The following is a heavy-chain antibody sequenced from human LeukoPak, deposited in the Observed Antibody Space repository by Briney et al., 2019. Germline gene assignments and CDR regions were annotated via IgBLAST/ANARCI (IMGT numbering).Heavy chain of an antibody. J-gene: IGHJ4*02. CDR3: AKDPPLFAGTTPFDY. D-gene: IGHD4-17*01. CDR2: ISYDGSNK. Sequence: GGSLRLSCAASGFTFSSYGMHWVRQAPGKGLEWVAVISYDGSNKYYADSVKGRFTISRDNSKNTLYLQMNSLRAEDTAVYYCAKDPPLFAGTTPFDYWGQGTLVTVSS. CDR1: GFTFSSYG. V-gene: IGHV3-30*18.